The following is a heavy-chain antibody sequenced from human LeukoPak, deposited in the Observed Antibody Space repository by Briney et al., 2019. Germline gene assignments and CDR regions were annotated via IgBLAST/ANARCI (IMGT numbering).Heavy chain of an antibody. CDR2: INHSGST. V-gene: IGHV4-34*01. Sequence: SETLSLTCAVYGGSFSGYXXXXXXQPQGKGLEWXXXINHSGSTNYNPSLKSRVTISLDTAKNQFSLKLSSVTAADTAVYYCARESGSTGYFSNFDYWGQGTLVTVSS. CDR1: GGSFSGYX. D-gene: IGHD3-22*01. CDR3: ARESGSTGYFSNFDY. J-gene: IGHJ4*02.